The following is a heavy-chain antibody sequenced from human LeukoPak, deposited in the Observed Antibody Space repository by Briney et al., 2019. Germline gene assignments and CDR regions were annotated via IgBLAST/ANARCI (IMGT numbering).Heavy chain of an antibody. V-gene: IGHV4-59*01. CDR1: GGSISSYY. J-gene: IGHJ3*02. Sequence: PSETLSLTCTVSGGSISSYYWSWIRQPPGKGLEWIGYIYYSGSTNYNPSLKSRVTISVETSKNEFSLKLRSVTAADTAVYFCARGPYSYDSSGAFDIWGQGTMVTVSS. D-gene: IGHD3-22*01. CDR2: IYYSGST. CDR3: ARGPYSYDSSGAFDI.